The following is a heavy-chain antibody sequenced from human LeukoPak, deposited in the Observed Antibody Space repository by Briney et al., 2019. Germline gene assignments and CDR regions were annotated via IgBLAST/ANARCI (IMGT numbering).Heavy chain of an antibody. CDR1: GFTVSSNY. V-gene: IGHV3-66*02. Sequence: PGGSLRLSCAASGFTVSSNYMSWVRQAPGKGLEWVSVIYSGGSTYYADSVKGRFTISRDNSKNTLYLQMNSLRAEDTAVYYCARDRWYDFWSGYEGNGAFDIWGQGTMVTVSS. D-gene: IGHD3-3*01. J-gene: IGHJ3*02. CDR2: IYSGGST. CDR3: ARDRWYDFWSGYEGNGAFDI.